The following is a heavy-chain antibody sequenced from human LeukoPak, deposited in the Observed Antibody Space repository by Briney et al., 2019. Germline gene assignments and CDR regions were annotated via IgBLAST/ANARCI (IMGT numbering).Heavy chain of an antibody. CDR3: ARGFRRVDY. CDR1: GGSFSGYY. J-gene: IGHJ4*02. V-gene: IGHV4-34*01. Sequence: SETLSLTCAVYGGSFSGYYWSWIRQPPGKGLEWIGEINHSGSTNNNPSLKGRVTISVDTSKNQFSLKLSSVTAADTAVYYCARGFRRVDYWGQGTLVTVSS. CDR2: INHSGST.